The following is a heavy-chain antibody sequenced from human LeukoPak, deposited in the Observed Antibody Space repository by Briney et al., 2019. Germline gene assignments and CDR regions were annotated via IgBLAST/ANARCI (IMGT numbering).Heavy chain of an antibody. CDR1: GFTFSSYA. V-gene: IGHV3-23*01. CDR3: AKDLRGGGAYFDY. D-gene: IGHD3-16*01. CDR2: ISGSGGST. J-gene: IGHJ4*02. Sequence: GGSLRLSCAASGFTFSSYAMSWVRQAPGKGLEWVSAISGSGGSTYYADSVKGRFTISRDNSKNTLYLQMNSLIAEDTAVYYCAKDLRGGGAYFDYWGQGTLVTVSS.